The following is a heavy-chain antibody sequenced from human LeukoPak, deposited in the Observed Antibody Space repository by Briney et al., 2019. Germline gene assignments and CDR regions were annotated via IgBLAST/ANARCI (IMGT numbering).Heavy chain of an antibody. CDR2: XSXYNGNT. Sequence: ASVKVSCKASVYTFTSYXISWVRQAHGQGLEWMGWXSXYNGNTNYAQKLQGRVTMTTDTSTSTAYMELRSLRSDDTAVYYCARRFRDDSSGYYYYFDYWGQGTLVTVSS. CDR3: ARRFRDDSSGYYYYFDY. CDR1: VYTFTSYX. V-gene: IGHV1-18*01. J-gene: IGHJ4*02. D-gene: IGHD3-22*01.